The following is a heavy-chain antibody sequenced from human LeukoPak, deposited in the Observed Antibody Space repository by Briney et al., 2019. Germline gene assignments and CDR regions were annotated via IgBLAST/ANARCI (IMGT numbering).Heavy chain of an antibody. V-gene: IGHV3-7*01. CDR3: ARPGQRDAFDI. Sequence: GGSLRLSCAASGFIFSNYWMSWVRQAPGKGLEWVANIKEDGSEKHYVDSAKGRFTISGDNAKNSLYLQMNSLRAEDTAVYYCARPGQRDAFDIWGQGTMVTVSS. CDR1: GFIFSNYW. D-gene: IGHD1-1*01. CDR2: IKEDGSEK. J-gene: IGHJ3*02.